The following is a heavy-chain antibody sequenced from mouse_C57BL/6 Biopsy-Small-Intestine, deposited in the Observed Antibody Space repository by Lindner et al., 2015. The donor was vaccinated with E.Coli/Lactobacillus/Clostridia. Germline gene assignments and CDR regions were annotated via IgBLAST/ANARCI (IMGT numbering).Heavy chain of an antibody. D-gene: IGHD3-3*01. CDR1: GYGISTSW. CDR3: ARGTVAWFSY. Sequence: VQLQESGPELVKPGASVKISCKASGYGISTSWMNWVKQRPGKGLEWIGRIYPGDGDTDYNGKFKGKATLTADTSSSTAYMQLSSLTSEDSAVYFCARGTVAWFSYWGQGTLVTVSA. V-gene: IGHV1-82*01. CDR2: IYPGDGDT. J-gene: IGHJ3*01.